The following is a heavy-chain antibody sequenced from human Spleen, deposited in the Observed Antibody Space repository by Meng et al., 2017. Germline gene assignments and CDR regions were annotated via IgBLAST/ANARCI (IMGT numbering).Heavy chain of an antibody. CDR3: AKVSAYDSSGYHRVLEY. Sequence: GESLKISCAASGFTFDNYWMSWVRQAPGKGLEWVANIKQDGSQKFYVDSVKGRFTISRDNSKNTLYLQMNSLRAEDTAVYYSAKVSAYDSSGYHRVLEYWGQGTLVTVSS. J-gene: IGHJ4*02. CDR1: GFTFDNYW. CDR2: IKQDGSQK. V-gene: IGHV3-7*03. D-gene: IGHD3-22*01.